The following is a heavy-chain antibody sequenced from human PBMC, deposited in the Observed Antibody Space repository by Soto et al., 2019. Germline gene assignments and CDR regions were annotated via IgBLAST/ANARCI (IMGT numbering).Heavy chain of an antibody. J-gene: IGHJ6*02. D-gene: IGHD1-26*01. CDR3: ARAYSGSYYYYYGMDV. CDR2: IYPGDSDT. V-gene: IGHV5-51*03. Sequence: PAESLKISCKGSGYIFTSYWICWFLQMPVKVLEWMGIIYPGDSDTRYSPSFQGQVTISADKSISTAYLQWSSLKASDTAMYYCARAYSGSYYYYYGMDVWGQGTTVTVSS. CDR1: GYIFTSYW.